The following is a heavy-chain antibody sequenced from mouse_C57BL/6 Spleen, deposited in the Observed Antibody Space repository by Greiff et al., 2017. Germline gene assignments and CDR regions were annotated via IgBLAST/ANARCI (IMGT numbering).Heavy chain of an antibody. CDR2: INPYNGGT. Sequence: EVQVVESGPVLVKPGASGKMSCKASGYTFPDSCMNWVKQSLGKSLEWIGVINPYNGGTSYNQKFKGKATLTVDKSASTAYMELNSLTSEDSAVYYCARFAMDYWGQGTSVTVSS. CDR3: ARFAMDY. V-gene: IGHV1-19*01. CDR1: GYTFPDSC. J-gene: IGHJ4*01.